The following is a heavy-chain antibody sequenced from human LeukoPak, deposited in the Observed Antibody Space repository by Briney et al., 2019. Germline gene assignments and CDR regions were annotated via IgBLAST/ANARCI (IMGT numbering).Heavy chain of an antibody. V-gene: IGHV4-61*02. J-gene: IGHJ4*02. Sequence: SQTLSLTCTVSGGSISSNSYYWSWIRQPAGKGLEWIGRIYTSGSTNYNPSLKSRVTMSVDTSKNQFSLKLSSVTAADTAVYYCARAFGWYYFDYWGQGTLVTVSS. CDR1: GGSISSNSYY. D-gene: IGHD6-19*01. CDR2: IYTSGST. CDR3: ARAFGWYYFDY.